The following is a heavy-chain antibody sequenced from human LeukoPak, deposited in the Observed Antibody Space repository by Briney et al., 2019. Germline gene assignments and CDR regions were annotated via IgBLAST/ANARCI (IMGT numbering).Heavy chain of an antibody. J-gene: IGHJ5*02. D-gene: IGHD3-3*01. CDR2: INPNSGGT. Sequence: VASVKVSCKASVYTFTGYYMHWVRQAPGQGLEWMGWINPNSGGTNYAQKFQGRVTMTRDTSTSTAYMELSRLRSDDTAVYYCARDANPLRVLSLNWFDPWGQGTLVTVSS. CDR1: VYTFTGYY. CDR3: ARDANPLRVLSLNWFDP. V-gene: IGHV1-2*02.